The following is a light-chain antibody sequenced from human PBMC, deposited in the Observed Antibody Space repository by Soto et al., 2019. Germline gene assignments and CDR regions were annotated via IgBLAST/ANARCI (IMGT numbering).Light chain of an antibody. CDR3: QQYDKWPHP. Sequence: EMVMTQSPATLSVSPGERATLSCRASQNLSRNLAWYQQQPGQAPRLLIFYASTRATGIPARFSGSGSGTDFTLNISSLQSEDFAVYYCQQYDKWPHPFGQGTKLEIK. CDR2: YAS. CDR1: QNLSRN. V-gene: IGKV3-15*01. J-gene: IGKJ2*01.